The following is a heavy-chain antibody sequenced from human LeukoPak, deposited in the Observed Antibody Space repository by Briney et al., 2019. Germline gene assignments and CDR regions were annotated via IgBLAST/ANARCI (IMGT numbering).Heavy chain of an antibody. CDR3: AKEGRSLQTY. D-gene: IGHD5-24*01. CDR1: GFMFSSNW. Sequence: GGSLRLSCAASGFMFSSNWISWVRLAPGKGLEWVANIKEDGTETYYVDSVKGRFTISRDNAKNSLYLQMNSLRVEDTAVYYCAKEGRSLQTYWGQGTLVTVSS. J-gene: IGHJ4*02. V-gene: IGHV3-7*03. CDR2: IKEDGTET.